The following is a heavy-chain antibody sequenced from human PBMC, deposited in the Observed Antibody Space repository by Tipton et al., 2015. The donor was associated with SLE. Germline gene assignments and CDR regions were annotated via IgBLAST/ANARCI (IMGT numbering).Heavy chain of an antibody. J-gene: IGHJ4*02. Sequence: LRLSCTVSGDSISRGSYYWSWIRQPAGKGLEWIGRIFTSGSTNYNPSLESRVTISTDTSKNQFSLKVTSVTAADTAVYYCARHDWNRFDYWGQGTLVTVSS. D-gene: IGHD1-1*01. CDR1: GDSISRGSYY. CDR3: ARHDWNRFDY. CDR2: IFTSGST. V-gene: IGHV4-61*02.